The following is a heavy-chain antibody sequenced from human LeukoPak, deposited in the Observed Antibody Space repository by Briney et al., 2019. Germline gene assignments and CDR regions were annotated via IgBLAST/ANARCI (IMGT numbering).Heavy chain of an antibody. J-gene: IGHJ4*02. CDR3: ARVWGIAAAGKYYFDY. Sequence: GGSLRLSCAVSGFTFSSYSMNWVRQAPGKGLEWVSSISSSSSYIYYADSVKGRFTISRDNAKNSLYLQMNSLRAEDTAVYYCARVWGIAAAGKYYFDYWGQGTLVTVSS. V-gene: IGHV3-21*01. CDR1: GFTFSSYS. D-gene: IGHD6-13*01. CDR2: ISSSSSYI.